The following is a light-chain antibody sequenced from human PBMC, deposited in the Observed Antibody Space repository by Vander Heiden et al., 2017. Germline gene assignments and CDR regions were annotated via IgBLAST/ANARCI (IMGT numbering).Light chain of an antibody. V-gene: IGKV1-39*01. CDR2: AAS. CDR1: QSISSY. J-gene: IGKJ1*01. CDR3: QRSYSTPWT. Sequence: DIQMTQSPSSLSASVGDRVTITCRASQSISSYLTWYQQKPGKAPKLLIYAASSLQSGVPSRFSGSGSGTDFTLTISSLQPEDFATYYCQRSYSTPWTFGHWIKVEI.